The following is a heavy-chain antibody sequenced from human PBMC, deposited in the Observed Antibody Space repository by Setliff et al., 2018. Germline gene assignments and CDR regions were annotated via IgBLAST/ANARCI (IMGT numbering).Heavy chain of an antibody. CDR3: ARESTAKNFWGEYSDY. CDR2: INPSDGST. CDR1: GYTFTTYY. Sequence: ASVKVSCKASGYTFTTYYMHWVRQAPGQGLEWMGVINPSDGSTTYAQKFQGRVKMTRDTSTNTVYMQLSILRSEDTAVYYCARESTAKNFWGEYSDYWGQGTLVTVSS. V-gene: IGHV1-46*01. J-gene: IGHJ4*02. D-gene: IGHD3-3*01.